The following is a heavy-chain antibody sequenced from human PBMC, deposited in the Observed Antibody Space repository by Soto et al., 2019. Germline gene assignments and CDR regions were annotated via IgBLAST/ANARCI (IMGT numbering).Heavy chain of an antibody. V-gene: IGHV2-5*02. J-gene: IGHJ4*02. CDR3: AHSGKYHSGWDGGYFPS. Sequence: QITLKESGPPLLKPTQALALTCTFSGFSLSTTGVGVGWIRQPPGKALEWLVFIYWDDDKRYRPPLKSRLTTTNDTPKHQFVLTMPHIDPVDTAVYYRAHSGKYHSGWDGGYFPSWSQGTLVTFSS. CDR1: GFSLSTTGVG. D-gene: IGHD6-19*01. CDR2: IYWDDDK.